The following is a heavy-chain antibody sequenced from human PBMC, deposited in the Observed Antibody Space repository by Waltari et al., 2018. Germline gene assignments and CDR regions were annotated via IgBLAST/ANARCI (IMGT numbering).Heavy chain of an antibody. D-gene: IGHD3-22*01. CDR2: INSDGRST. CDR3: ARVATKTYSSPVPGRPYYYGMDV. J-gene: IGHJ6*02. Sequence: EEQLVESGGGLAQPGESLRLSCAASGFTFSRYWMDWVRQAPGQGLVWVSRINSDGRSTTYADSVKGRFTISRDNAKNTLYVQMNRLRAEDTAVYYCARVATKTYSSPVPGRPYYYGMDVWGQGTTVTVSS. CDR1: GFTFSRYW. V-gene: IGHV3-74*01.